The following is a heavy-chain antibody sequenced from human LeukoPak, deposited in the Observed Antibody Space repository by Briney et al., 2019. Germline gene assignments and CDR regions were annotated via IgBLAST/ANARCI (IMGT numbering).Heavy chain of an antibody. D-gene: IGHD3-10*01. CDR2: FSNTGSDT. CDR1: GFPFSNYA. CDR3: AKVPYSDYGSGRPPFMDV. Sequence: GGPRNLSCPASGFPFSNYARTGFPQAPGRGLKGFSTFSNTGSDTYYADSVKGRFTISRDNSENTLYLQMNNLRAEDTAIHYCAKVPYSDYGSGRPPFMDVWGQGTTVAVSS. V-gene: IGHV3-23*01. J-gene: IGHJ6*02.